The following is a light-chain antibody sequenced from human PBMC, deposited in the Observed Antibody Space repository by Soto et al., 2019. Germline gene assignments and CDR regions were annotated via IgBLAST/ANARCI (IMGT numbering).Light chain of an antibody. V-gene: IGLV2-14*01. CDR2: DDS. CDR3: SSYTYRGTLGLV. J-gene: IGLJ2*01. CDR1: SSDVGGYNF. Sequence: QSALAQPASVSGSPGQSITISCTGTSSDVGGYNFVSWYQQHPGKAPKLMIFDDSNRPSGVSHRFSGSKSGNTASLTISGRHAEDEADYYCSSYTYRGTLGLVFGGGTKLTVL.